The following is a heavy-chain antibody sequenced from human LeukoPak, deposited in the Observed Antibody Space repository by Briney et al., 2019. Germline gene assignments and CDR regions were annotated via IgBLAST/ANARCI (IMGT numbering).Heavy chain of an antibody. Sequence: GASVKVSCKASGYTFTSYYVHWVRQAPGQGLEWMGIINPSGGSTSYAQKFQGRVTMTRDTSTSTVYMELSSLRSEDTAVYYCARDSPRAKDGYSIWGQGTMVTVSS. J-gene: IGHJ3*02. D-gene: IGHD5-24*01. CDR3: ARDSPRAKDGYSI. CDR2: INPSGGST. V-gene: IGHV1-46*01. CDR1: GYTFTSYY.